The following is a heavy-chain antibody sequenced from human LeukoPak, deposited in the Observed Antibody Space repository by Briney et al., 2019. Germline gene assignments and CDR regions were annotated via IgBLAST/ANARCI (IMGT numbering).Heavy chain of an antibody. D-gene: IGHD1-7*01. V-gene: IGHV3-21*01. Sequence: GGSLRLSCAASGFTFSSYSMNWVRQAPGEGLEWVSSISSSSSYIYYADSVKGRFTISRDNAKNSLYLQMNSLRAEDTAVYYCARVRKLELRYWGQGTLVTVSS. CDR3: ARVRKLELRY. CDR2: ISSSSSYI. J-gene: IGHJ4*02. CDR1: GFTFSSYS.